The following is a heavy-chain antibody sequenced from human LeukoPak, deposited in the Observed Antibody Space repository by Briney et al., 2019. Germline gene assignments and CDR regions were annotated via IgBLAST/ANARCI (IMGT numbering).Heavy chain of an antibody. J-gene: IGHJ4*02. CDR1: GFTFSIYS. CDR2: IKQEGSEK. D-gene: IGHD2-21*02. V-gene: IGHV3-7*01. Sequence: GGSLRLSCAASGFTFSIYSMTGVRKAPGKGLEWVANIKQEGSEKYYVESVKGRFSISRDDAKNSLYLEMNSLRAEDRAVYYCARDLLGWGLHYFDYWGQGTLVTV. CDR3: ARDLLGWGLHYFDY.